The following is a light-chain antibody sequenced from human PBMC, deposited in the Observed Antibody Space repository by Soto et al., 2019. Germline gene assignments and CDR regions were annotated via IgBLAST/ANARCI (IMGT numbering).Light chain of an antibody. CDR3: VQGTHWAWT. Sequence: DVVMTQSPLSLSVTLGQPASISCRSSQGLVYSDGNTFLNWFRQRPGQSPRRLIYQVSNRDSGVQERFSGSESGTDYKLTISGVEAEDVGIYYCVQGTHWAWTFGQGTKVEIK. J-gene: IGKJ1*01. V-gene: IGKV2-30*01. CDR1: QGLVYSDGNTF. CDR2: QVS.